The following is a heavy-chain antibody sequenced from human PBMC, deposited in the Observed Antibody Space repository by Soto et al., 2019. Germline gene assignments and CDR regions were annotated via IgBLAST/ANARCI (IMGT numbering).Heavy chain of an antibody. CDR3: ARGAVVPAATSSNWFDP. CDR1: GYTFTGYY. J-gene: IGHJ5*02. Sequence: GASVKVSCKASGYTFTGYYMHWVRQSPGQGLEWMGWINPNSGGTNYAQKFQGWVTMTRDTSISTAYMELSRLRSDDTAVYFCARGAVVPAATSSNWFDPWGQGTLVTV. CDR2: INPNSGGT. V-gene: IGHV1-2*04. D-gene: IGHD2-2*01.